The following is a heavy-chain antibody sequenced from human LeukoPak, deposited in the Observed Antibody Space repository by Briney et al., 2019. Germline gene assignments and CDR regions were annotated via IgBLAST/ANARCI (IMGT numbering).Heavy chain of an antibody. CDR1: GFTFSSYA. V-gene: IGHV3-23*01. J-gene: IGHJ4*02. Sequence: GGSLRLSCAASGFTFSSYAMSWVRQAPGKGLEWVSAISGSGGSTYYADSVKGRFTISRDNSKNTLYLQMNSLRAEDTAVYYCAKSPPNIVLMVYATFDYWGQGTLVTVSS. CDR3: AKSPPNIVLMVYATFDY. CDR2: ISGSGGST. D-gene: IGHD2-8*01.